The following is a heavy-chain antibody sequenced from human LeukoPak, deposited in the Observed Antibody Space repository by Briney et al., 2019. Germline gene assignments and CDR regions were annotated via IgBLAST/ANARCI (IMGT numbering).Heavy chain of an antibody. D-gene: IGHD3-9*01. Sequence: GGSLRLSCAASGFTVSSNYMSWVRQAPGKGLEWVSVIYSGGSTYYADSVKGRFTISRDNSKNTLYLQMNSLRAEDTAVYYCARRHLDSAGWTIDYWGQGTLVTVSS. CDR1: GFTVSSNY. J-gene: IGHJ4*02. CDR3: ARRHLDSAGWTIDY. CDR2: IYSGGST. V-gene: IGHV3-53*01.